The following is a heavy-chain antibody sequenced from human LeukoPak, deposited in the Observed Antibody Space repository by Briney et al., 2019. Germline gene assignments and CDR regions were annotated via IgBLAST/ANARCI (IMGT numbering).Heavy chain of an antibody. V-gene: IGHV4-61*01. Sequence: SETLSLTCTVSGGSVSSGSYYWSWIRQPPGKGLEWIGYISYSGSTNYNPSLKSRVTISADTSKNQFSLKLSSVTAADTAVYYYARGGQLWPRDDYWGQGTLVTVSS. CDR2: ISYSGST. CDR1: GGSVSSGSYY. CDR3: ARGGQLWPRDDY. J-gene: IGHJ4*02. D-gene: IGHD3-16*01.